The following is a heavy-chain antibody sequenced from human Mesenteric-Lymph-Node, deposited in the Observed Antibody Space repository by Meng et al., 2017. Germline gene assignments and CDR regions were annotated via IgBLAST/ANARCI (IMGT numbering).Heavy chain of an antibody. J-gene: IGHJ5*02. D-gene: IGHD6-13*01. Sequence: KESSLTLVKPTQTLSLNCTFSVFSSFSSGVGVGCIRPPPGKALEWLALIYWNDDKRYSPSLKSRLTITKDTSKNQVVLTMTNMDPVDTATYYCAHMAIGIAAAGFNWFDPWGQGTLVTVSS. CDR3: AHMAIGIAAAGFNWFDP. V-gene: IGHV2-5*01. CDR1: VFSSFSSGVG. CDR2: IYWNDDK.